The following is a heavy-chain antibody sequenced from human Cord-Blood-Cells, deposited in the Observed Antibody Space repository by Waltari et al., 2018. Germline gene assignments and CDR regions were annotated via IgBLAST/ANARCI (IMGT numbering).Heavy chain of an antibody. Sequence: QVQLQESGPGLVKPSGTLSLTCAVSGGSISSSNWWSWVRQPPGKGLEWIGEIYHSGSTSYTPSLKSRVTISVDKAKNQFSLKLSSVTAADTAVYYCARDLGGGYYYFDYWGQGTLVTVSS. CDR1: GGSISSSNW. V-gene: IGHV4-4*02. J-gene: IGHJ4*02. D-gene: IGHD3-22*01. CDR3: ARDLGGGYYYFDY. CDR2: IYHSGST.